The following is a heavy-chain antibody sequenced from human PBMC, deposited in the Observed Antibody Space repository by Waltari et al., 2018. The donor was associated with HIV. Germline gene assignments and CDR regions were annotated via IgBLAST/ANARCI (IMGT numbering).Heavy chain of an antibody. Sequence: QVQLVASGGGVVQPGKALRLPCAPSGFTFISCAMPWLRQAPGKGREWVAVIWHDANNQYYADSVQGRFTISRDNSKNTLYLQMNSLRAEDTALYYCARDSPAFSRGTEELDYWGQGTLVTVSS. V-gene: IGHV3-33*01. CDR2: IWHDANNQ. CDR1: GFTFISCA. D-gene: IGHD2-2*01. CDR3: ARDSPAFSRGTEELDY. J-gene: IGHJ4*02.